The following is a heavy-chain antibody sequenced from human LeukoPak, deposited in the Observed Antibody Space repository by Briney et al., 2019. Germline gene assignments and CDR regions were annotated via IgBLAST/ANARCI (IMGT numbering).Heavy chain of an antibody. CDR3: ARGIFWSGPGPYSFDY. CDR2: IYYSGST. V-gene: IGHV4-30-4*01. J-gene: IGHJ4*02. CDR1: GGSISSGDYY. Sequence: SQTLSLTCTVSGGSISSGDYYGSWIRQPPGKGLEWIGYIYYSGSTYYNPSLKSRVTISVDTSKNQFSLKLSSVTAADTAVYYCARGIFWSGPGPYSFDYWGQGTLVTVSS. D-gene: IGHD3-3*01.